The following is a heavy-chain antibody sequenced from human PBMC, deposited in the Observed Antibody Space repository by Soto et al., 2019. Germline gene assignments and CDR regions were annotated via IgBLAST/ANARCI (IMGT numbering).Heavy chain of an antibody. CDR2: FDPEDGET. V-gene: IGHV1-24*01. Sequence: ASVKVSCKVPGYTLTELSMHWVRQAPGKGLEWMGGFDPEDGETIYAQKFQGRVTMTEDTSTDTAYMELSSLRSEDTAVYYCATTYYYDSSGQYYFDYWGQGTLVTVSS. D-gene: IGHD3-22*01. J-gene: IGHJ4*02. CDR3: ATTYYYDSSGQYYFDY. CDR1: GYTLTELS.